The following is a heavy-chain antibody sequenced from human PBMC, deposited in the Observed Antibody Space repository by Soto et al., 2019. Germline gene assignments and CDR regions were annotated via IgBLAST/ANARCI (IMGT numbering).Heavy chain of an antibody. V-gene: IGHV1-18*01. D-gene: IGHD1-1*01. J-gene: IGHJ4*02. CDR2: ISAYNGNT. CDR1: GYTFTSYG. Sequence: QVQLVQSGAEVKKPGASVKVSCKASGYTFTSYGISWVRQAPGQGLEWMGGISAYNGNTNYAQKLQGRVTMTTDTTTSTAYMELMSMRSDDTAGYYYAGLEFSWNEPRSWGQGTLVTVSS. CDR3: AGLEFSWNEPRS.